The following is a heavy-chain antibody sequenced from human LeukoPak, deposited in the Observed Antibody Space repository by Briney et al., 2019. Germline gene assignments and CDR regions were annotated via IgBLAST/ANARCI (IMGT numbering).Heavy chain of an antibody. J-gene: IGHJ4*02. Sequence: ASVKVSCKASGYTFTSYSINWVRQAPGQGLEWMGWINPNSGGTNYAQKFQGRVTMTRDTSISTAYMELSRLRSDDTAVYYCARDAHSSSTDYWGQGTLVTVSS. V-gene: IGHV1-2*02. D-gene: IGHD6-6*01. CDR3: ARDAHSSSTDY. CDR1: GYTFTSYS. CDR2: INPNSGGT.